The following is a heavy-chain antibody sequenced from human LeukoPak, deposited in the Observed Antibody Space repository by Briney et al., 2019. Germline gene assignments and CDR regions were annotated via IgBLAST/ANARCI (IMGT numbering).Heavy chain of an antibody. CDR2: MNPNSGNT. CDR1: GYTFTSYD. Sequence: ASVKVSCKASGYTFTSYDINWVRQATGQGLEWMGWMNPNSGNTGYAQKFQGRVTMTRNTSIGTAYMELSSLRSEDTAVYYCARGHYVLRFLETNWFDPWGQGTLVTVSS. D-gene: IGHD3-3*01. V-gene: IGHV1-8*01. J-gene: IGHJ5*02. CDR3: ARGHYVLRFLETNWFDP.